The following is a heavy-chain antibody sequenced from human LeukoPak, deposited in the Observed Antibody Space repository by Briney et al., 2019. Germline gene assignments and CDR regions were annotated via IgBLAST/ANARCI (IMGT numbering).Heavy chain of an antibody. CDR3: ARTVGATSTSFDY. V-gene: IGHV4-59*08. CDR2: ISYSGST. J-gene: IGHJ4*02. Sequence: PSETLSLTCTVSGGSISSYYWSWIRQSPGRGLDWIGYISYSGSTNYNPSLKSRVTISVDTSKNQFSLRLRSVAAADTAVYYCARTVGATSTSFDYWGQGTLVTVSS. CDR1: GGSISSYY. D-gene: IGHD1-26*01.